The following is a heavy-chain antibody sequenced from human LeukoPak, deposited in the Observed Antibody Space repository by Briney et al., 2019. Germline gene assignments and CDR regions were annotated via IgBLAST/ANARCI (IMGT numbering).Heavy chain of an antibody. D-gene: IGHD3-10*01. J-gene: IGHJ6*03. CDR2: IYTSGST. CDR1: GDSINTYTHY. CDR3: ARAGGYYGSGSYYGNYYYYYYMDV. V-gene: IGHV4-61*02. Sequence: SETLSLTCTVSGDSINTYTHYWTWVRQQPAGKGLEWIGRIYTSGSTNYNPSLKSRVTISVDTSKNQFSLKLSSVTAADTAVYYCARAGGYYGSGSYYGNYYYYYYMDVWGKGTTVTISS.